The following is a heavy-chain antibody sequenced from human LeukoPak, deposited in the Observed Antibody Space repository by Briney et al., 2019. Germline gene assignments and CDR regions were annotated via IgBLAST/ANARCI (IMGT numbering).Heavy chain of an antibody. D-gene: IGHD3-22*01. J-gene: IGHJ4*02. CDR2: ISNDGGGT. CDR3: AKGSSGYFFDL. V-gene: IGHV3-23*01. CDR1: GFIFNNYG. Sequence: GGSLRLSCAASGFIFNNYGLVWVRQAPGKGLEWVSAISNDGGGTTYADFVKGRFSVSRDNSKNTLFLKMNSLRAEDTALYYCAKGSSGYFFDLWGKGTLVTVSS.